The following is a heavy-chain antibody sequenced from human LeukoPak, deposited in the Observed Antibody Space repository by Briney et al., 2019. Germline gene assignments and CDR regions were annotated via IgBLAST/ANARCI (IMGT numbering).Heavy chain of an antibody. D-gene: IGHD2-8*01. CDR2: INSDGSGT. CDR1: GFTFSSHW. J-gene: IGHJ4*02. V-gene: IGHV3-74*01. Sequence: PGGSLRLSCAASGFTFSSHWMHWVRQAPGKGPVWVSRINSDGSGTIYADSVKGRFTISRDNAKNTLDLQMNSLRAEDTAVYYCARGEKSWINGFDLWGQGTLVTVSS. CDR3: ARGEKSWINGFDL.